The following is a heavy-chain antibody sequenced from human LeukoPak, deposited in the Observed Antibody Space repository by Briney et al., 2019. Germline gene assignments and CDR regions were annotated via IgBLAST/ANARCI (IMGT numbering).Heavy chain of an antibody. D-gene: IGHD5-18*01. CDR1: GFTFSSYA. J-gene: IGHJ3*01. Sequence: PGRSLRLSCAASGFTFSSYAMHWVRQAPGKGLEWVSDISGSGGSTYYADSVKGRFSISRDNSKSTLFLQMNSLRADDTAVYYCTKTRYSYGNDGFDLWGQGTMVTVSS. V-gene: IGHV3-23*01. CDR2: ISGSGGST. CDR3: TKTRYSYGNDGFDL.